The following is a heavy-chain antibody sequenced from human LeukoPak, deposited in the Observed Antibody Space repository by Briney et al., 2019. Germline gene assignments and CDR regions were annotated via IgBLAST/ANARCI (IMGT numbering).Heavy chain of an antibody. J-gene: IGHJ5*02. CDR1: GFTFDDYA. V-gene: IGHV3-9*01. D-gene: IGHD3-22*01. CDR2: ISWNSGSI. Sequence: GGSLRLSCAASGFTFDDYAMHWVRQAPGKGLEWVSGISWNSGSIGYADSVKGRFTISRDNAKNSLYLQMNSLRAEDTALYYCAKEKEIDSSGYYFWFDPWGREPWSPSPQ. CDR3: AKEKEIDSSGYYFWFDP.